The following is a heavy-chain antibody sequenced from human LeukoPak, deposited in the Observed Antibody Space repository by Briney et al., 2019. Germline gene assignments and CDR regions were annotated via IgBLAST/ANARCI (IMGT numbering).Heavy chain of an antibody. CDR3: ARGHYDFWSGYYTGIDYFDY. CDR2: IKQDGSEK. CDR1: GFTFSSYW. V-gene: IGHV3-7*01. D-gene: IGHD3-3*01. Sequence: GGSLRLSCAASGFTFSSYWMSWVRQAPGKGLEWVANIKQDGSEKYYVDSVKGRFTTSRDNAKNSLYLQMNSLRAEDTAVYYCARGHYDFWSGYYTGIDYFDYWGQGTLVTVSS. J-gene: IGHJ4*02.